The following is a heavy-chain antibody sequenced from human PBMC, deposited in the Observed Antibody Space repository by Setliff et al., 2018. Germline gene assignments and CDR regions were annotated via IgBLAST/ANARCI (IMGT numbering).Heavy chain of an antibody. CDR3: ARGGIYNYVSSAYFDF. V-gene: IGHV1-2*02. J-gene: IGHJ3*01. Sequence: ASVKVSCKASGYTFSDYYMYWVRQAPGQGLEWMGWINPKSGGAHYAQKFRGRVTMSRETSISTDYMELSRLTSDDTAVYYCARGGIYNYVSSAYFDFWGQGSMVTVSS. CDR1: GYTFSDYY. CDR2: INPKSGGA. D-gene: IGHD3-22*01.